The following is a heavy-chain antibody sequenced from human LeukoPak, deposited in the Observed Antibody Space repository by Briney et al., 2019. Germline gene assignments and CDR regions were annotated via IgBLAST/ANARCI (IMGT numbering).Heavy chain of an antibody. Sequence: GGSLRLSCAASGFPFSNYWMRWVRQAPGRGLEWVANIKQDGGEIYYVDSVKGRFTISKDNAKNSLYLQMNSLRAADTAVYYCVREDRSCYYHWGQGTVVIVSS. CDR3: VREDRSCYYH. CDR2: IKQDGGEI. CDR1: GFPFSNYW. D-gene: IGHD1-26*01. J-gene: IGHJ4*02. V-gene: IGHV3-7*03.